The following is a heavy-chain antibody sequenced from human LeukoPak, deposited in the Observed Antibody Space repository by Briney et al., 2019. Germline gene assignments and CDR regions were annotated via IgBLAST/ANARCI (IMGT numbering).Heavy chain of an antibody. CDR1: GGSFSGYY. J-gene: IGHJ4*02. CDR2: INHSGST. Sequence: SETLSLTCAVYGGSFSGYYWSWIRQPPEKGLEWIGEINHSGSTNYNPSLKSRVTISVDTSKNQFSLKLSSVTAADTAVYYCARGVDTAMAHFDYWGQGTLVTVSS. D-gene: IGHD5-18*01. V-gene: IGHV4-34*01. CDR3: ARGVDTAMAHFDY.